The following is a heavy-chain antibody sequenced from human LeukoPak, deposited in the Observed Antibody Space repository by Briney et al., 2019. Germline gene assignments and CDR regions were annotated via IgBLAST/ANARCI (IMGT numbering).Heavy chain of an antibody. Sequence: GGSLRLSCAASGFTFDDYAMHWVRQAPGKGLEWVSGISWNSGSIDYADSVKGRFTISRDNAKNSLYLQMNSLRAEDMALYYCAKASGGTLEWGAFDIWGQGTMVTVSS. J-gene: IGHJ3*02. CDR2: ISWNSGSI. CDR1: GFTFDDYA. CDR3: AKASGGTLEWGAFDI. D-gene: IGHD3-3*01. V-gene: IGHV3-9*03.